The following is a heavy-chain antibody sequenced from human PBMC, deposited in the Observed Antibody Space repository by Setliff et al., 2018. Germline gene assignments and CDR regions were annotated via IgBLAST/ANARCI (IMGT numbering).Heavy chain of an antibody. Sequence: SETLSLTCSVSGGSISGSHYSWVWMRQPPGKRLEWIGSTYYNGTAYYNPSLQSRVAISVDTSKNYFSLDVSSVTAADTAVYYRVRESRSTWYRRDFWGQGTLVTVSS. J-gene: IGHJ4*02. V-gene: IGHV4-39*02. CDR3: VRESRSTWYRRDF. CDR2: TYYNGTA. D-gene: IGHD6-13*01. CDR1: GGSISGSHYS.